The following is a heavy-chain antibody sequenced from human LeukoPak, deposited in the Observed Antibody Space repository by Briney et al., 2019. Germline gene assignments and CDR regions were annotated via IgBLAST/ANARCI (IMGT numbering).Heavy chain of an antibody. CDR3: AKPRGGDSWAFDF. D-gene: IGHD2-21*02. CDR2: ISYDGSNQ. Sequence: GRSLRLSCEASGFTFIGYGMHWVRQAPGKGLEWVAGISYDGSNQYYTDSVKGRFTVSRDNSKNTLYLQMNSLRPEDTAVYYCAKPRGGDSWAFDFWGQGTMVTVSS. J-gene: IGHJ3*01. V-gene: IGHV3-30*18. CDR1: GFTFIGYG.